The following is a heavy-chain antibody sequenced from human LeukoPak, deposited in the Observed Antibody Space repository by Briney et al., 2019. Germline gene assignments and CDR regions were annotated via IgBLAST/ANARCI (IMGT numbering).Heavy chain of an antibody. Sequence: ASVTVSCKASGYTFTSYYMHWVRQAPGQGREWMGIINPSGGSTSYAQNFQGRLTMTRDMSTSTVYIELSSLRSEDTAVYYCARISPYSSSTSDYWGQGTLVTVSS. D-gene: IGHD6-13*01. J-gene: IGHJ4*02. CDR2: INPSGGST. V-gene: IGHV1-46*01. CDR1: GYTFTSYY. CDR3: ARISPYSSSTSDY.